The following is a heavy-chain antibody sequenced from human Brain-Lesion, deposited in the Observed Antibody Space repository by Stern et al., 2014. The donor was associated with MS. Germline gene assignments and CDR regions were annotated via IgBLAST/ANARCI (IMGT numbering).Heavy chain of an antibody. CDR2: IYYSGNT. D-gene: IGHD2-15*01. CDR1: GGSVSSTSYA. V-gene: IGHV4-39*01. Sequence: QVQLQESGPGLVKPSETLSLTCTVAGGSVSSTSYAWAWIRQPPGKGLEWIGTIYYSGNTYYSPSLKSRLTISLNPPKNQSSRRLGSGTAADTAVYYCAGEEDIRYCSGGSCTGNWFDPWGQGTLVTVSS. J-gene: IGHJ5*02. CDR3: AGEEDIRYCSGGSCTGNWFDP.